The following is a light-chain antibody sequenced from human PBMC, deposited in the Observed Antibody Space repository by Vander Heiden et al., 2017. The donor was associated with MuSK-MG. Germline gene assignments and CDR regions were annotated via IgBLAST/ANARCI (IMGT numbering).Light chain of an antibody. CDR2: LGS. Sequence: DIVMTQSPLSLPVTPGEPASISCRSSQSLLHSNGYNYLDWYLQKPGQSPQLLIYLGSNRASGVPDRFSSSGSGTDFTLKISRVEAEDVGVYFCRQALQTARTFGQGTMVDIK. CDR3: RQALQTART. CDR1: QSLLHSNGYNY. V-gene: IGKV2-28*01. J-gene: IGKJ1*01.